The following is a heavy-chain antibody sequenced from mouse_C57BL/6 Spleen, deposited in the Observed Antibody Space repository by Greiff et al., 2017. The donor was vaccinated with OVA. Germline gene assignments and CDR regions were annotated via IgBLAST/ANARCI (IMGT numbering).Heavy chain of an antibody. J-gene: IGHJ1*03. V-gene: IGHV5-16*01. CDR3: ASQREGLGRNWYFDV. D-gene: IGHD4-1*01. CDR2: INYDGSST. CDR1: GFTFSDSY. Sequence: EVHLVESEGCLLQPGSSMKLSCTASGFTFSDSYMAWVRQVPEKGLEWVANINYDGSSTYYLDSLKSRFIISRDNAKNILYLQMSSLKSEDTATYYCASQREGLGRNWYFDVWGTGTTVTVSS.